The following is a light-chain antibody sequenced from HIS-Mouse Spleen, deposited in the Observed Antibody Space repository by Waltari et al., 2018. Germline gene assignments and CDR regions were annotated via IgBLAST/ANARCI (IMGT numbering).Light chain of an antibody. V-gene: IGLV2-11*01. CDR1: SSDVGGYNY. CDR2: DVS. Sequence: QSALTQPRSVSGSPGQSVTISCTGTSSDVGGYNYVSWYHQHPGKAPKLIIYDVSKRPSGVPDRFSGSKSGKTASLTISGLQAEDEADYFCCSYAGSYRVFGTGTKVTVL. J-gene: IGLJ1*01. CDR3: CSYAGSYRV.